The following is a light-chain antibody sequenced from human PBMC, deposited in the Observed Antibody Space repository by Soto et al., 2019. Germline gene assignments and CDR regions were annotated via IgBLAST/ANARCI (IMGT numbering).Light chain of an antibody. CDR3: AAWDDSLEVV. CDR2: SNN. CDR1: SSNIGSNT. Sequence: QSVLTQPPSASGTPGQRVTISCSGSSSNIGSNTVNWYQQLPGTAPKLLIYSNNQRPSGVPDRFSGSKSGTSASLAISGLHSEDEADYYCAAWDDSLEVVFGGGTQLTVL. V-gene: IGLV1-44*01. J-gene: IGLJ2*01.